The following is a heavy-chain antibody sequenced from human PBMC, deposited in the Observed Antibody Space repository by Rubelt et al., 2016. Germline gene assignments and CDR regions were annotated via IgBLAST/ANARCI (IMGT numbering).Heavy chain of an antibody. CDR2: SGST. J-gene: IGHJ4*02. CDR3: ARVVGIAARPYYFDY. V-gene: IGHV4-39*07. D-gene: IGHD6-6*01. Sequence: SGSTYYNPSLKSRVTISVDTSKNQFSLKLSSVTAADTAVYYCARVVGIAARPYYFDYWGQGTLVTVSS.